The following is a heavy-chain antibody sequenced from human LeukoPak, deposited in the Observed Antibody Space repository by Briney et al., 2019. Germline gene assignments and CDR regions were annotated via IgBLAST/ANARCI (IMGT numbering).Heavy chain of an antibody. Sequence: ASVKVSCKASGGTFSSYAISWVRQAPGQGLERMGGIIPIFGTANYAQKFQGRVTITTDESTSTAYMELSSLRSEDTAVYYCARGLTDAFGIWGQGTMVTVSS. J-gene: IGHJ3*02. D-gene: IGHD1-14*01. CDR1: GGTFSSYA. CDR2: IIPIFGTA. CDR3: ARGLTDAFGI. V-gene: IGHV1-69*05.